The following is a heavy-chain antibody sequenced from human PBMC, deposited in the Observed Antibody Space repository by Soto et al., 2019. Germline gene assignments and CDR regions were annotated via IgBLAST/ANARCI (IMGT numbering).Heavy chain of an antibody. Sequence: GGPLRLSCAASGFTFSSYGMHWVRQAPGKGLEWVAIIWYDGSNKYYADSVKGRFTISRDNSKNTLYLQMNSLRAEDTSVYYCARKRAVAGPFDYWRQGTLVTVSS. J-gene: IGHJ4*02. V-gene: IGHV3-33*01. D-gene: IGHD6-19*01. CDR3: ARKRAVAGPFDY. CDR2: IWYDGSNK. CDR1: GFTFSSYG.